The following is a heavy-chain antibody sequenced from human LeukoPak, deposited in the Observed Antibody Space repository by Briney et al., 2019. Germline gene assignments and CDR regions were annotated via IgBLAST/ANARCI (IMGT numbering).Heavy chain of an antibody. D-gene: IGHD3-10*01. V-gene: IGHV3-23*01. Sequence: PGGSLRLSCAASGFTFFSYWMSWVRQAPGKGLEWVSAISGRADLTFYADSVKGRFTISRDNSKNTLYLQMNSLRAEDTAVYYCAKRGPGSPQSGKYYFDYWGQGTLVTVSS. J-gene: IGHJ4*02. CDR3: AKRGPGSPQSGKYYFDY. CDR2: ISGRADLT. CDR1: GFTFFSYW.